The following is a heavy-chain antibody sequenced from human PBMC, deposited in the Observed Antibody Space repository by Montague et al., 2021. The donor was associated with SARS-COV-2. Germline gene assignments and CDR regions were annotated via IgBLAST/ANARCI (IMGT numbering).Heavy chain of an antibody. CDR3: ARDGTAGDWFDP. CDR2: ISSSSSYI. V-gene: IGHV3-21*01. CDR1: GFTFSSYS. D-gene: IGHD1-26*01. J-gene: IGHJ5*02. Sequence: SLRLSCAASGFTFSSYSMNWVRQAPGKGLEWVSSISSSSSYIYYADSVRGRFTISRDNAKNSLYLQMNSLRAEDTAVYYCARDGTAGDWFDPWGQGTLVTVSS.